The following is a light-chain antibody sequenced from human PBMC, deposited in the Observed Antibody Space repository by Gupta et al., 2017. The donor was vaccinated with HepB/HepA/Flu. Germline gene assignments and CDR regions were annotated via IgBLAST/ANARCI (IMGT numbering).Light chain of an antibody. V-gene: IGKV3-20*01. J-gene: IGKJ1*01. CDR2: GAS. CDR3: QQYGSSPET. Sequence: EIVLTQSPGTLSLSPGERATLSCRASQSVSSSYLAWYQQKPGQAPRLLIYGASSRANGIPDRFSGSGSGTDFTLTISRLEPEDFAVYYGQQYGSSPETFGQGTKVEIK. CDR1: QSVSSSY.